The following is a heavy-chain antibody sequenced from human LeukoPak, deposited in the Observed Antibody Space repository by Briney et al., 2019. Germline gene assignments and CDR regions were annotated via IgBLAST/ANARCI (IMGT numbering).Heavy chain of an antibody. J-gene: IGHJ4*02. CDR2: ISYDGSNK. Sequence: GGSLRLSCAASGFTFSSYAMHWVRQAPGKGLEWVAVISYDGSNKYYADSVKGRFTISRDNSKNTLYLQMNSLRAEDTAVYYCAKDRGDGYNIDYWGQGTLVSVSS. CDR1: GFTFSSYA. CDR3: AKDRGDGYNIDY. V-gene: IGHV3-30*04. D-gene: IGHD5-24*01.